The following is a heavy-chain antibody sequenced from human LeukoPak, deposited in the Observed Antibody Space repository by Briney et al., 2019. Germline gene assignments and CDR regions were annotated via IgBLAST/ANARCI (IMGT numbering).Heavy chain of an antibody. CDR2: VYYSGTT. Sequence: SETQSLICTVSGGFISSFYCSWIRQPPGKGLEWIGYVYYSGTTNYNTSLKSRVTISSDTSKNQFSLRLSSVTAADTAVYYCARGTVDTAIDTWGQGALVTVSS. V-gene: IGHV4-59*08. J-gene: IGHJ4*02. D-gene: IGHD5-18*01. CDR1: GGFISSFY. CDR3: ARGTVDTAIDT.